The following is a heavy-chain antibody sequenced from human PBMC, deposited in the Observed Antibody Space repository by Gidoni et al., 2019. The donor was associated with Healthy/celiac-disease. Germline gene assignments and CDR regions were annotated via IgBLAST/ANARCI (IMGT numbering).Heavy chain of an antibody. D-gene: IGHD1-26*01. CDR3: AKDGTSGWFDP. CDR1: GFTFSSYG. V-gene: IGHV3-30*18. J-gene: IGHJ5*02. CDR2: ISYDGSNK. Sequence: HVQLVESGGGVVQPWRSLRLSCAASGFTFSSYGMHWVRQAPWTGLEWVAVISYDGSNKYYAESVKGRFTSYRDNSKNTLYLQMNSLRAEETAVYYCAKDGTSGWFDPWGQGTLVTVS.